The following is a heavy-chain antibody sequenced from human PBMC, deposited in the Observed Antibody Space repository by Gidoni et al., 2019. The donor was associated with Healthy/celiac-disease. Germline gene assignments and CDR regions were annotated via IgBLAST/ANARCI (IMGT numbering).Heavy chain of an antibody. D-gene: IGHD5-18*01. J-gene: IGHJ5*02. V-gene: IGHV1-69*01. CDR3: ARGGARGYSYGLTYNWFDP. CDR1: GGTFSSYA. CDR2: IIPIFGTA. Sequence: QVQLVQSGAEVKKPGSAGKVSCKASGGTFSSYAISWVRQAPGQGLEWMGGIIPIFGTANYAQKFQGRVTITADESTSTAYMELSSLRSEDTAVYYCARGGARGYSYGLTYNWFDPWGQGTLVTVSS.